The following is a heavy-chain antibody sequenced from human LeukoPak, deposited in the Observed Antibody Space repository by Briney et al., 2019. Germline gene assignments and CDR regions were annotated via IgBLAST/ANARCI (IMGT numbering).Heavy chain of an antibody. CDR1: GYTFTNYG. V-gene: IGHV1-18*01. J-gene: IGHJ4*02. CDR2: ISAYTGNT. CDR3: ARSGVGYFYDNSGYYPLDY. D-gene: IGHD3-22*01. Sequence: EASVKVSGKASGYTFTNYGISWVRQAPGQGLEWMGWISAYTGNTNYAQNFQGRVTMTTDTSTSTAYMELRSLRSDDTAVYYCARSGVGYFYDNSGYYPLDYWGQGTLVTVSS.